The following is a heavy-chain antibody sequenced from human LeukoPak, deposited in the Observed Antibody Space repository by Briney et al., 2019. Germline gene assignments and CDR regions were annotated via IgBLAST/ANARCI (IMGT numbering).Heavy chain of an antibody. CDR2: IIPIFGSA. CDR1: GDIFSNSG. V-gene: IGHV1-69*01. D-gene: IGHD6-6*01. Sequence: GSSVKVSCKASGDIFSNSGITWVRQAPGQGLEWMGGIIPIFGSANYAQKFQGRITVTADESTSTGYMELSSLRSEDTAVYFRARYALGSSYFDYWGQGTLVTVSS. J-gene: IGHJ4*02. CDR3: ARYALGSSYFDY.